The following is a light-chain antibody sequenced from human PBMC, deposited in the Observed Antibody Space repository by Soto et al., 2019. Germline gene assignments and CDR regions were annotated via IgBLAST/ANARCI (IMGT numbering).Light chain of an antibody. CDR3: QQYCTSGT. V-gene: IGKV3-20*01. J-gene: IGKJ1*01. CDR1: QSVSNNY. Sequence: DIPMTQSPATLSASVGDRATISCRASQSVSNNYVAWYQQKPGQDPRLLIYGASNRATGIPDRFSGSGSGTDFTLTISRLEPEDVAVYYCQQYCTSGTFGQGTKVDIK. CDR2: GAS.